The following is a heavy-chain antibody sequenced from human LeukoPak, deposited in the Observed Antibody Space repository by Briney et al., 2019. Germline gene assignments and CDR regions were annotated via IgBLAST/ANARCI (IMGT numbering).Heavy chain of an antibody. V-gene: IGHV1-3*01. CDR2: INAGNGNT. J-gene: IGHJ4*02. CDR3: ARDLPHSSSWFDY. D-gene: IGHD6-13*01. CDR1: GYTFTSCA. Sequence: ASVKVSCKASGYTFTSCAMHWVRQAPGQRLEWMGWINAGNGNTKYSQKFQGRVTITRDTSASTAYMELSSLRSEDTAVYYCARDLPHSSSWFDYWGQGTLVTVSS.